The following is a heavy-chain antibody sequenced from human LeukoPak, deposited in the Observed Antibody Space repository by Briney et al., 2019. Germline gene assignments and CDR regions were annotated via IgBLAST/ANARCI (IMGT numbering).Heavy chain of an antibody. CDR2: ISGSGQNT. CDR1: GFTFNKYA. CDR3: TLRTDY. V-gene: IGHV3-23*01. J-gene: IGHJ4*01. Sequence: HPGGSLRLSCAASGFTFNKYAMTWVRQAPGKGLEWVSVISGSGQNTYYADSVKGRFTISRDNFKNMMYLQMDSLRVEDMAVYYCTLRTDYWGQGILVSVSS.